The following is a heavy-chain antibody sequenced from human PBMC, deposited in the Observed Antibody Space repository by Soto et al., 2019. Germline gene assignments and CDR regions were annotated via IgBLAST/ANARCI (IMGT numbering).Heavy chain of an antibody. CDR3: AGGLDILTGYYYYYYYMDV. CDR2: ISSSSSYI. Sequence: GGSLRLSCAASGFTFSSYSMNWVRQAPGKGLEWVSSISSSSSYIYYADSVKGRFTISRDNAKNSLYLQMNSLRAEDTAVYYCAGGLDILTGYYYYYYYMDVWGKGTTVTVSS. D-gene: IGHD3-9*01. J-gene: IGHJ6*03. CDR1: GFTFSSYS. V-gene: IGHV3-21*01.